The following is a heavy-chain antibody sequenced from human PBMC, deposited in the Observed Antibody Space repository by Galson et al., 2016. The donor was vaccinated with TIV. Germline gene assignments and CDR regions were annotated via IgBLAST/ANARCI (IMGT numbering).Heavy chain of an antibody. CDR1: GYTFTNYA. CDR3: ARPPYCCGDCFKSDS. J-gene: IGHJ4*02. CDR2: INAGNGNT. V-gene: IGHV1-3*01. D-gene: IGHD2-21*01. Sequence: SVKVSCKAAGYTFTNYAMHWVRQAPGQRLEWMGWINAGNGNTKYSQKFQGRVTITRDTSANTAYMELSSLRSEDTAMYYCARPPYCCGDCFKSDSWGQGTLVTVSS.